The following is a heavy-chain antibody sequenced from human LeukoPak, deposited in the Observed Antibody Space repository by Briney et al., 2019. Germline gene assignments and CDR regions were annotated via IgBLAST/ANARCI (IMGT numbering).Heavy chain of an antibody. V-gene: IGHV1-69*05. Sequence: ASVKVSCKASGYTFTSYDINWVRQATGQGLEWMGGIIPIFGTANYAQKFQGRVTITTDESTSTAYMELSSLRSEDTAVYYCARSTSITTPFDPWGQGTLVTVSS. CDR2: IIPIFGTA. CDR3: ARSTSITTPFDP. D-gene: IGHD3-10*01. CDR1: GYTFTSYD. J-gene: IGHJ5*02.